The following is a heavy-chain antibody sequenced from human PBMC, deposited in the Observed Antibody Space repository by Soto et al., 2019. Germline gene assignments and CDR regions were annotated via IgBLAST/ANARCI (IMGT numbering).Heavy chain of an antibody. CDR1: GYTFTSYG. Sequence: QVQLVQSGAEVKKPGASVKVSCKASGYTFTSYGISWVRQAPGQGLEWMGRISAYNGNTNYAQKLQGRVTTTADTSTMTDYMALRLLSSDDTAVYYCARVVGALGHWFDPWGQGTLVTVSS. V-gene: IGHV1-18*01. D-gene: IGHD2-15*01. CDR2: ISAYNGNT. J-gene: IGHJ5*02. CDR3: ARVVGALGHWFDP.